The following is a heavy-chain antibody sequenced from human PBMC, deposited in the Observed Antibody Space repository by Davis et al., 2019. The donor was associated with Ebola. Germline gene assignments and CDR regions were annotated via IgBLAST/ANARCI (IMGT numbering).Heavy chain of an antibody. D-gene: IGHD2-15*01. CDR2: INHSGST. J-gene: IGHJ4*02. CDR3: ARGRGIYCSGGSCYPGLDY. CDR1: GGSISSYY. V-gene: IGHV4-34*01. Sequence: SETLSLTCTVSGGSISSYYWSWIRQPPGKGLEWIGEINHSGSTNYNPSLKSRVTISVDTSKNQFSLKLSSVTAADTAVYYCARGRGIYCSGGSCYPGLDYWGQGTLVTVSS.